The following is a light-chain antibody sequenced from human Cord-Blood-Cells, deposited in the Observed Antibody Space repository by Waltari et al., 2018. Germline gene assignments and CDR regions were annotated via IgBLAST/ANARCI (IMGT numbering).Light chain of an antibody. CDR2: EVS. CDR1: SSDVGGYNY. CDR3: SSYTSSSTWV. V-gene: IGLV2-14*01. Sequence: QSALTQPASVSGSPGQSITISCTGTSSDVGGYNYVSWYQQHPGKAPKLMIYEVSKRRSGVSNRFSGSKSGNTASLTISGLQAEDEADYYCSSYTSSSTWVFGGGTKLTVL. J-gene: IGLJ3*02.